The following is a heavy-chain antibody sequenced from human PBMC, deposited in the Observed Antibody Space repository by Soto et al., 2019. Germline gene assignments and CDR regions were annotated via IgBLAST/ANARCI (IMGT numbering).Heavy chain of an antibody. Sequence: ASVKVSCKASGYTFTSYAMHWVRQAPGQRLEWMGWINTGNGNTKYSQKFQGRVTITRDTSASTAYMELSSLRSEDTAVYYCARDRVVRGVIISWFDPWGQGTLVTVSS. V-gene: IGHV1-3*04. CDR1: GYTFTSYA. CDR3: ARDRVVRGVIISWFDP. CDR2: INTGNGNT. J-gene: IGHJ5*02. D-gene: IGHD3-10*01.